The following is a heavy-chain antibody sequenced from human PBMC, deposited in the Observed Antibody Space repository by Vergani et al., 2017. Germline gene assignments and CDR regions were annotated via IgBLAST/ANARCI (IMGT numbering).Heavy chain of an antibody. CDR2: IIPLFGTA. Sequence: QVQLVQSGAEVKKPGSSVKVSCKASGGTFSSYAISWVRQAPGQGLEWMGRIIPLFGTANYAQKFQGRVTITADESTSTAYMELSSLRSEDTAVYYCARIDWLSGTVADFDYWGQGTLVTVSS. CDR1: GGTFSSYA. V-gene: IGHV1-69*18. CDR3: ARIDWLSGTVADFDY. D-gene: IGHD3-9*01. J-gene: IGHJ4*02.